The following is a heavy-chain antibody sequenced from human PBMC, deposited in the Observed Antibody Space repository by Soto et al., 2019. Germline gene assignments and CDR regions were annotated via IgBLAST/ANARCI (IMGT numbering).Heavy chain of an antibody. Sequence: PGGAQRRSYAACGFKVSSYAMCWVRQKKGKGLEWVSAISGSGGSTYYADSVKGRFTISRDNSKNTLYLQMNSLRAEDTAVYYCAKDTKSRYDAFDIWGQGTMVTVSS. J-gene: IGHJ3*02. CDR3: AKDTKSRYDAFDI. CDR2: ISGSGGST. V-gene: IGHV3-23*01. CDR1: GFKVSSYA. D-gene: IGHD2-8*01.